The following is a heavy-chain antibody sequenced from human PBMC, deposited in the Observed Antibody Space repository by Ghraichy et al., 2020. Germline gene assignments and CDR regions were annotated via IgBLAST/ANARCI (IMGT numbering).Heavy chain of an antibody. V-gene: IGHV3-11*01. J-gene: IGHJ5*02. CDR2: ISPTSETI. Sequence: GESLNISCAASGFIFSDYYMSWVRQAPGKGLEWVSYISPTSETIFYADSVKGRFTISRDNAKNSLYLQMNSLRAEDTAVYYCAKDSDVEMAIIMDLWGQGTLVTASS. CDR1: GFIFSDYY. D-gene: IGHD5-24*01. CDR3: AKDSDVEMAIIMDL.